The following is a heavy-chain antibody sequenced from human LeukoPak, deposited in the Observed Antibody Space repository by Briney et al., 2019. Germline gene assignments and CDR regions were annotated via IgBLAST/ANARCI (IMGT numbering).Heavy chain of an antibody. CDR2: ISSSSSYI. CDR1: GFTFSSYS. CDR3: ARNPERKYWFDP. J-gene: IGHJ5*02. Sequence: GGSLRLSCAASGFTFSSYSMTWVRQAPGKGLEWVSSISSSSSYIYYADSVKGRFTISRDNPKNTLYLHLDNLRADDTAMYYCARNPERKYWFDPWGQGSLVTVSS. V-gene: IGHV3-21*01.